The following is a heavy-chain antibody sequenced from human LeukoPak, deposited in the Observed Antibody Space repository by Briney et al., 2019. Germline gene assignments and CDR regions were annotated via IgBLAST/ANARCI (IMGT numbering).Heavy chain of an antibody. V-gene: IGHV4-34*01. J-gene: IGHJ6*03. D-gene: IGHD3-3*01. CDR2: INHSGST. Sequence: SETLSPTCAVYGGSFSGYYWSWIRQPPGKGLEWIGEINHSGSTNYNPSLKSRVTISVDTSKNQFSLKLSSVTAADTAVYYCARGRIFGVIYYYYYMDVWGKGTTVTVSS. CDR1: GGSFSGYY. CDR3: ARGRIFGVIYYYYYMDV.